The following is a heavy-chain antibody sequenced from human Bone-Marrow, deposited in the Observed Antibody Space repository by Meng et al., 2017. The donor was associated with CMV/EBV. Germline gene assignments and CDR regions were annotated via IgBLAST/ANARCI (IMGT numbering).Heavy chain of an antibody. V-gene: IGHV4-59*12. J-gene: IGHJ4*02. CDR2: IYYSGST. CDR3: AVYWGYFDY. Sequence: SETLSLTCTVSGGSISSYYWSWIRQPPGKGLEWIGYIYYSGSTNYNPSLKSRVTISVDTSKNQFSLKLSSVTAADTAVYYCAVYWGYFDYWGQGTRVTVSS. D-gene: IGHD3-16*01. CDR1: GGSISSYY.